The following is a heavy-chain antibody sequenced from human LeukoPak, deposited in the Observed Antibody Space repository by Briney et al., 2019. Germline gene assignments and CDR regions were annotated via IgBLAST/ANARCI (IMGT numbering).Heavy chain of an antibody. J-gene: IGHJ6*03. CDR1: GGTFSSYA. D-gene: IGHD3-3*01. Sequence: SVKVSCKASGGTFSSYAISWVRQAPGQGLEWMGGIIPIFGTANYAQKFQGRVTITTDESTSTAYMELSSLRPEDTAVYYCARVSLTIFGPKTSHYYYYMDVWGKGTTVTVSS. CDR2: IIPIFGTA. V-gene: IGHV1-69*05. CDR3: ARVSLTIFGPKTSHYYYYMDV.